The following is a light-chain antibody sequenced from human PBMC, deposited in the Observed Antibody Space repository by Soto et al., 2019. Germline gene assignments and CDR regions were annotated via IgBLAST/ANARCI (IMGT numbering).Light chain of an antibody. CDR2: GAS. V-gene: IGKV3-15*01. CDR1: QSVSSN. CDR3: QQYNNWPRA. J-gene: IGKJ1*01. Sequence: EIVMTQSPATLSVSPGKRATLSCRASQSVSSNLAWYQQKPGQAPRLLIYGASTRATGIPARFSVSGSGTELTITISSLQSEDCEVYYGQQYNNWPRAFGQGTKVDIK.